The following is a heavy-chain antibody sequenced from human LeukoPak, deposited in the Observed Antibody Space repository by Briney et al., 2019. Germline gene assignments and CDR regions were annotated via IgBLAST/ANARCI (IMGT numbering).Heavy chain of an antibody. CDR2: ISSSSSYI. CDR1: GFTFSSYS. Sequence: PGGSLRLSCAASGFTFSSYSMNGVRQAPGKGLEWVSSISSSSSYIYYADSVKGRFTISRDNAKNSLYLQMNSLRAEDTAVYYCARALVVVPAATFDYWGQGTLVTVSS. D-gene: IGHD2-2*01. J-gene: IGHJ4*02. V-gene: IGHV3-21*01. CDR3: ARALVVVPAATFDY.